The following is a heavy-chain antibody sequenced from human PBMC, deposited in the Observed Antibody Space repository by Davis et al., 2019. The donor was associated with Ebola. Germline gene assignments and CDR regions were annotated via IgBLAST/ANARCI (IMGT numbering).Heavy chain of an antibody. CDR2: IVVGSGNT. CDR1: GFTFTSSA. Sequence: SVKVSCKASGFTFTSSAVQWVRQARGHRLEWIGRIVVGSGNTNYAQKFQERVTITRDMSTSTAYMELSSLRSEDTAVYYCAARGSYYYDSSGYRYYYYGMDVWGQGTTVTVSS. V-gene: IGHV1-58*01. J-gene: IGHJ6*02. D-gene: IGHD3-22*01. CDR3: AARGSYYYDSSGYRYYYYGMDV.